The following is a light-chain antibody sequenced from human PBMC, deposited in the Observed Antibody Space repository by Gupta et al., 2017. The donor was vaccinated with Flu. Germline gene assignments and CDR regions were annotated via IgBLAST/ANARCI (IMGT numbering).Light chain of an antibody. CDR3: LHHNNYPWT. Sequence: GDRVTRTCRARQGIRSDLSGYQQKPGKAPKRLVYAASTLQSGVPSRFSGSGSGTEFTLTISSLQPEDFATYYCLHHNNYPWTFGQGTKV. CDR1: QGIRSD. V-gene: IGKV1-17*01. CDR2: AAS. J-gene: IGKJ1*01.